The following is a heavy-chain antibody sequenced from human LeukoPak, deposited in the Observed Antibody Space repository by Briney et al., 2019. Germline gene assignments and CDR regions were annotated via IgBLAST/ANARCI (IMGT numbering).Heavy chain of an antibody. CDR2: IQHDGSEK. CDR1: GFTFSSYW. V-gene: IGHV3-7*01. D-gene: IGHD3-10*01. Sequence: PGGSLRLSCAASGFTFSSYWMTWVRQAPGKGLEWVANIQHDGSEKYYVDSVKGRFTISRDNAKNSLYLHMSSLRAEDTAVYYCARSLVRGAPDYWGQGTLVTVSS. J-gene: IGHJ4*02. CDR3: ARSLVRGAPDY.